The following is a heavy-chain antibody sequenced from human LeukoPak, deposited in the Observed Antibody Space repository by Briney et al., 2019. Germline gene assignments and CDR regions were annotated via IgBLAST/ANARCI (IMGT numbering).Heavy chain of an antibody. J-gene: IGHJ2*01. CDR1: GGSISSSSYY. CDR2: IYYSGST. D-gene: IGHD5-18*01. V-gene: IGHV4-39*07. CDR3: ARDLSQPAPFDL. Sequence: SETLSLTCTVSGGSISSSSYYWGWIRQPPGKGLEWIGSIYYSGSTYYNPSLKSRVTISVDTSKNQFSLKLSSVTAADTAVYYCARDLSQPAPFDLWGRGTLVTVSS.